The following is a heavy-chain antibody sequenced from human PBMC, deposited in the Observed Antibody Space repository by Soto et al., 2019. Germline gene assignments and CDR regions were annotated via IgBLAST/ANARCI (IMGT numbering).Heavy chain of an antibody. V-gene: IGHV3-30*03. Sequence: GSLRLSCAASDFGFSSYGIHWVRQAPGKGLEWVAASSYDGRETFYADSAKGRFTVSKEMSKNTAFLQMNALRHEDTAVYFCARDSGWPILNFDNWGQGTPVTVSS. D-gene: IGHD3-10*01. CDR2: SSYDGRET. J-gene: IGHJ4*02. CDR1: DFGFSSYG. CDR3: ARDSGWPILNFDN.